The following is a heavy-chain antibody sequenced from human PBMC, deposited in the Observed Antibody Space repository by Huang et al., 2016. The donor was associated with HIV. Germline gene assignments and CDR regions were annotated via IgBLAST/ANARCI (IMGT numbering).Heavy chain of an antibody. J-gene: IGHJ6*03. CDR1: GYTFTNYV. V-gene: IGHV1-3*01. CDR2: SNDGSGKI. CDR3: ARDLRLYYMDV. Sequence: QVQLVQSGAEVRKPGASVKVSCKASGYTFTNYVIHWVRQAPGQKLEWMGWSNDGSGKIKYSQKFQGRVTLTRDTTASTAYMELSSLVSEDTAVYYCARDLRLYYMDVWGKGTTITVSS.